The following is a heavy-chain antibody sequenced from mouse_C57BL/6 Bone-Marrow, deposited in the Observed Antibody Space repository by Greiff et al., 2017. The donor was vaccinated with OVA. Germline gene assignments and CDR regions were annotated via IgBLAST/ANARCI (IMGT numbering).Heavy chain of an antibody. Sequence: EVQRVESGGGLVQPGGSLKLSCAASGFTFSDYGMAWVRQAPRKGPEWVAFISNLAYSIYYADTVTGRFTISRENAKNTLYLEMSSLRSEDTAMYYCARRGAYYDYDGTYFDYWGQGTTLTVSS. V-gene: IGHV5-15*04. CDR2: ISNLAYSI. CDR1: GFTFSDYG. CDR3: ARRGAYYDYDGTYFDY. J-gene: IGHJ2*01. D-gene: IGHD2-4*01.